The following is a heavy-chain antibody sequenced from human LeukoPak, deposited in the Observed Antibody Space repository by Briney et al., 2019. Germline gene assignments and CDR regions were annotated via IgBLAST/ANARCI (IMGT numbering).Heavy chain of an antibody. J-gene: IGHJ5*02. D-gene: IGHD3-22*01. CDR1: GYTFTSYG. CDR2: ISAYNGNT. Sequence: ASVKVSCKASGYTFTSYGISWVRQAPGQGLEWMGWISAYNGNTNYAQKVQGRVTVTTDTSTSTAHMELRSLRSDDTAVYYCARGPFYHDSSGSPSVIWFDPWGQGTLVTVSS. V-gene: IGHV1-18*01. CDR3: ARGPFYHDSSGSPSVIWFDP.